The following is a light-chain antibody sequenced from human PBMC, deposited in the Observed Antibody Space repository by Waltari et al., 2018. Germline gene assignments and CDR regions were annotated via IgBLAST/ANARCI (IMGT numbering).Light chain of an antibody. V-gene: IGLV3-27*01. CDR2: KDS. Sequence: SYELTQPSSVSVSPGQTAKITCSGDVLTKKYARWFQQKPGQAPVLMIYKDSERPSRIPERFSGSSSGATVTLTITGAQVEDEADYYCYSSTDNSGIFGGGTTLTV. CDR1: VLTKKY. J-gene: IGLJ2*01. CDR3: YSSTDNSGI.